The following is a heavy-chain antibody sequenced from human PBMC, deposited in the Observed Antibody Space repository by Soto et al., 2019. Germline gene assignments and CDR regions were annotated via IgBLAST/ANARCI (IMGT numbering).Heavy chain of an antibody. CDR1: GFTVSSNY. V-gene: IGHV3-53*02. CDR2: IYSGGST. CDR3: ATVKEWLLTGLAGFYYGMDV. J-gene: IGHJ6*02. D-gene: IGHD3-3*01. Sequence: EVQLVETGGGLIQPGGSMRLSCAASGFTVSSNYMSWVRQAPGKGLEWVSVIYSGGSTYYADSVKGRFTISRDNSKNTLYLQMNSLRAEDTAVYYCATVKEWLLTGLAGFYYGMDVWGQGTTVTVSS.